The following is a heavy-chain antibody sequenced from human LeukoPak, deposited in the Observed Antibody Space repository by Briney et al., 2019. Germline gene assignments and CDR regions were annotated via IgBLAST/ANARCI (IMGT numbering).Heavy chain of an antibody. CDR2: INRNSGGT. CDR1: GYTFTGYY. V-gene: IGHV1-2*02. Sequence: ASVKVSCKASGYTFTGYYMHWVRQAPGQGLEWMGWINRNSGGTNYAQKYQGRVTMTRDTSISTTYMELTSLTSDDTAVYYCGLVTPGNWWFDPWGQGTLVTVSS. J-gene: IGHJ5*02. CDR3: GLVTPGNWWFDP. D-gene: IGHD2-21*02.